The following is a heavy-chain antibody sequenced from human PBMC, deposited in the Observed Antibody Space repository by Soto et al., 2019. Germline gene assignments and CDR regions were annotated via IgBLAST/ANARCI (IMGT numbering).Heavy chain of an antibody. V-gene: IGHV4-4*02. CDR2: VNQSGTS. J-gene: IGHJ6*02. CDR1: GDSTRSRYW. Sequence: QVLPQESGPRLVKPAGTLSLTCGVSGDSTRSRYWWTWLRRPPGRGLEWIGEVNQSGTSNYNPSLKSRVSMSVDTSKNQFSLNLSSVTAADTAVYYCARELPQRQGRNMDVWGQGTTVTVSS. D-gene: IGHD1-1*01. CDR3: ARELPQRQGRNMDV.